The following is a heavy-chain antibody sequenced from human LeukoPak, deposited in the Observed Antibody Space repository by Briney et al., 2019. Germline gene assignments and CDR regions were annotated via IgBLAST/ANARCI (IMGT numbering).Heavy chain of an antibody. CDR3: ARYGMATIQFFDY. V-gene: IGHV4-59*01. Sequence: SGTLSLTCTVSGGSISAYYWSWIRQPPGKGLEWIGYISYSGSTKYNPSLRSRVTVSVDTSKNQFSLKLSSVTAADTAVYYCARYGMATIQFFDYWGQGTLFTVSS. CDR2: ISYSGST. D-gene: IGHD5-24*01. CDR1: GGSISAYY. J-gene: IGHJ4*02.